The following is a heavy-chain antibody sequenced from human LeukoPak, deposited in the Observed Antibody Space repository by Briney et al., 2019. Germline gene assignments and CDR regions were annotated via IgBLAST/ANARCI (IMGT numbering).Heavy chain of an antibody. CDR2: IIPILGIA. CDR1: GGTFSSYA. J-gene: IGHJ4*02. Sequence: GASVKVSCKASGGTFSSYAVSWVRQAPGQGLEWMGRIIPILGIANYAQKFQGRVTITADKSTSTAYMELSSLRSEDTAVYYCAKDRGGSYSLDWGQGTLVTVSS. V-gene: IGHV1-69*04. D-gene: IGHD1-26*01. CDR3: AKDRGGSYSLD.